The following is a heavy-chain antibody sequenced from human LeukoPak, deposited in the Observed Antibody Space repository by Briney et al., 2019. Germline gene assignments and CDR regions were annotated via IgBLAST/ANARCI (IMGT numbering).Heavy chain of an antibody. D-gene: IGHD6-13*01. CDR1: GFTFSSYW. CDR3: AREWAAAGGYYFDY. Sequence: GGSLRLSCAASGFTFSSYWMSWVRQAPGKGLEWVANIKQDGSEKYYVDSVKGRFTISRDNAKNSLYLRMNSLRAEDTAVYYCAREWAAAGGYYFDYWGQGTLVTVSS. V-gene: IGHV3-7*01. J-gene: IGHJ4*02. CDR2: IKQDGSEK.